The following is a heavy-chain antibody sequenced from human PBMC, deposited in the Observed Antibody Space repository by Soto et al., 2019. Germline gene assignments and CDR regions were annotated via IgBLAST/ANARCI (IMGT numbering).Heavy chain of an antibody. CDR3: ARGVVPADNEEYYFEY. V-gene: IGHV1-69*13. D-gene: IGHD2-2*01. Sequence: GASVKVSCKASGDTFSSYAISWVRQAPGQGLEWMGGIIPIFGTANYAQKFQGRVTITADESTSTAYMDLSSLRSEDTAVYYCARGVVPADNEEYYFEYWGQGTLVTVSS. CDR2: IIPIFGTA. J-gene: IGHJ4*02. CDR1: GDTFSSYA.